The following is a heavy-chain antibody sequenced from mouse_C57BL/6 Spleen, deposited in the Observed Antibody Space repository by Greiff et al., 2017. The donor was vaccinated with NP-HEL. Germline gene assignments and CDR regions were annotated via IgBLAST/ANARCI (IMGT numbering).Heavy chain of an antibody. CDR2: IDPETGGT. CDR3: TCYSNFLMDY. D-gene: IGHD2-5*01. V-gene: IGHV1-15*01. CDR1: GYTFTDYE. J-gene: IGHJ4*01. Sequence: VQLQESGAELVRPGASVTLSCKASGYTFTDYEMHWVKQTPVHGLEWIGAIDPETGGTAYNQKFKGKAILTADKSSSTAYMELRSLTSEDSAVYYCTCYSNFLMDYWGQGTSVTVSS.